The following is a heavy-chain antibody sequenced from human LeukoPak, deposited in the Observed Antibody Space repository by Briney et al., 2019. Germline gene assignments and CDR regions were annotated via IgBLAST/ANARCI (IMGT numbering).Heavy chain of an antibody. CDR3: ARGGYSSGWYGPEYYFDY. CDR2: IYHSGST. CDR1: GGSISSGGYS. D-gene: IGHD6-19*01. J-gene: IGHJ4*02. V-gene: IGHV4-30-2*01. Sequence: PSETLSLTCAVSGGSISSGGYSWSWIRQPPGKGLGWIGFIYHSGSTYYNPSLRSRVTISVDRSKNRFSLKLSSVTAADTAVYYCARGGYSSGWYGPEYYFDYWGQGTLVTVSS.